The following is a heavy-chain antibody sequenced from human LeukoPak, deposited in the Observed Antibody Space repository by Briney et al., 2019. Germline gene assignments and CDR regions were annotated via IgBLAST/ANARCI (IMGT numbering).Heavy chain of an antibody. Sequence: PSETLSLTCAVYGGSFSGYYWSWIRQPPGKGLEWIGEINHSGSTNYNPSLKSRVTISVDTSKNQFSLKLSSVTAADTAVYYCARGYYDFWSGYLRWTDPGGQGTLVTVSS. D-gene: IGHD3-3*01. V-gene: IGHV4-34*01. J-gene: IGHJ5*02. CDR1: GGSFSGYY. CDR2: INHSGST. CDR3: ARGYYDFWSGYLRWTDP.